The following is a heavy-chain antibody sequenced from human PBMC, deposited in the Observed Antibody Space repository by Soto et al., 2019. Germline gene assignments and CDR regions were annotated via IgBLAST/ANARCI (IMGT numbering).Heavy chain of an antibody. Sequence: QVQLVESGGGVVQPGRSLRLSCAASGFTFSSYGMNWVRQAPGKGLEWVAVVSYDEITNYYADSVKGRFTISIDNSNNPVYLQMNSLRPEDTAVYYCAKPLGLLRRAMAQGSDYWGQGALVTVSS. CDR2: VSYDEITN. J-gene: IGHJ4*02. CDR1: GFTFSSYG. V-gene: IGHV3-30*18. D-gene: IGHD5-18*01. CDR3: AKPLGLLRRAMAQGSDY.